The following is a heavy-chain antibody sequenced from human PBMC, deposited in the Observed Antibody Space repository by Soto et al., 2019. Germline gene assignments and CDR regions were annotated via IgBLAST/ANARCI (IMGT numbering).Heavy chain of an antibody. D-gene: IGHD3-9*01. J-gene: IGHJ4*01. CDR3: ARAMGDILTGYFYFDY. V-gene: IGHV1-69*13. Sequence: SVKVSCKASGGTFSNYVISWVRQAPGQGLEWMGRIIPMFDSTNYAENFQGRVTMTADESTGTAYMELTGLRSEDTAVYYCARAMGDILTGYFYFDYWGQGTLVTGS. CDR1: GGTFSNYV. CDR2: IIPMFDST.